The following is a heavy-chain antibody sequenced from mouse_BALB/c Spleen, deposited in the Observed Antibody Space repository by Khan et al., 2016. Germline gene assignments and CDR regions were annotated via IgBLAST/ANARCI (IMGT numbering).Heavy chain of an antibody. CDR3: ASDYYGSSYVDY. Sequence: EVKLEESGPGLVKPSQSLSLTCTVPGYSITSDYAWNWIRQFPGNKLEWMGYISYSGSTSYNPSLKSRISITRDTSKNQFFLQLNSVTTEDTATXCCASDYYGSSYVDYWGQGTTLTVSS. CDR2: ISYSGST. V-gene: IGHV3-2*02. J-gene: IGHJ2*01. CDR1: GYSITSDYA. D-gene: IGHD1-1*01.